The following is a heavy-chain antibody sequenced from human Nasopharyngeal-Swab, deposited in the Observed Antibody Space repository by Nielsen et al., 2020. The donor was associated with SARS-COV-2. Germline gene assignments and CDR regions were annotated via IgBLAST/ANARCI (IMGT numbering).Heavy chain of an antibody. J-gene: IGHJ1*01. D-gene: IGHD2/OR15-2a*01. V-gene: IGHV3-48*02. CDR1: GLTFSSYA. CDR3: VTSLLSMHY. CDR2: ISGSSSTM. Sequence: GSLRLSCAASGLTFSSYAMNWVRQAPGKGLEWISYISGSSSTMSYADSVEGRFSISRDNVKNSLFLQMDSLRDTDTATYYCVTSLLSMHYWGQGILVTVSS.